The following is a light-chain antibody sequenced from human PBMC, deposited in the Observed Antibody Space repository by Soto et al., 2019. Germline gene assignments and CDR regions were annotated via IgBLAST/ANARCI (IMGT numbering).Light chain of an antibody. CDR3: MQALQTPYT. J-gene: IGKJ2*01. V-gene: IGKV2-28*01. CDR2: LGS. Sequence: DIVMTQSPLSLPVTPGEPASISCRSSQSLLHSNGYTYLDWYLQKPGQSPQILIYLGSNRASGVPDRFSGSGSGSDFTLEISRVEAEDVGVYYCMQALQTPYTSGQGTKLEI. CDR1: QSLLHSNGYTY.